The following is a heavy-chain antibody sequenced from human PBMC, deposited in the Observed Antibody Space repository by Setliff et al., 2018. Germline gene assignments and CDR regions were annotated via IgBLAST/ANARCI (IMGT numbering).Heavy chain of an antibody. D-gene: IGHD3-9*01. CDR3: AGTPARGTTWLSPFDY. Sequence: SQTLSLTCAVSGGSITSGSYYWSWIRQPAGEGLEWIGRLHTSGTTDYNPSLKGRVTISADTSTNHSSLKLTSVTAADTALYSCAGTPARGTTWLSPFDYWGQGIQVTVSS. CDR1: GGSITSGSYY. V-gene: IGHV4-61*02. J-gene: IGHJ4*02. CDR2: LHTSGTT.